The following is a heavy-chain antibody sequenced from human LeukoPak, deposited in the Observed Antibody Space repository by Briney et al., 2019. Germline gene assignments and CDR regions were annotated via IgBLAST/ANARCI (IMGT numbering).Heavy chain of an antibody. D-gene: IGHD3-9*01. CDR3: ARTLYRPTVWLEY. CDR1: GFTVSSNY. J-gene: IGHJ4*02. CDR2: IYSGGST. V-gene: IGHV3-53*01. Sequence: TGGSLRLSCAASGFTVSSNYMSWVRQAPGKGLEWVSVIYSGGSTYYADSVKGRFTISRDNSKNTLYLQMNSLRAEDMAVYYCARTLYRPTVWLEYWGQGTLVTVSS.